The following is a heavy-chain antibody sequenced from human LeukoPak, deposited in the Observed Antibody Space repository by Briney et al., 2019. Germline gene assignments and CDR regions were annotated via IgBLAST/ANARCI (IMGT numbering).Heavy chain of an antibody. V-gene: IGHV1-46*01. CDR1: GYTFTSYY. CDR3: ASLDGYDDAFDI. J-gene: IGHJ3*02. D-gene: IGHD5-24*01. CDR2: INPSGGST. Sequence: ASVKVSCKASGYTFTSYYMHWVRQAPGHGLEWMGIINPSGGSTSYAQKFQGRVTMTRDMSTSTVYMELSSLRSEDTAVYYCASLDGYDDAFDIWGQGTMVTVSS.